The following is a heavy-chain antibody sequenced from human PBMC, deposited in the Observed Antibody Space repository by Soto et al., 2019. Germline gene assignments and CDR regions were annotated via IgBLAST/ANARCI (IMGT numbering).Heavy chain of an antibody. V-gene: IGHV1-69*01. CDR2: IIPIFGTA. J-gene: IGHJ4*02. CDR3: ARMKSYSSSWYIFDY. D-gene: IGHD6-13*01. Sequence: QVHLVQSGAEVKKPGASVKVSCKASGYTFTGYYIHWVRQAPGQGLEWMGWIIPIFGTANYAQKFQGRVTITADESTSTAYMELSSLRSEDTAVYYCARMKSYSSSWYIFDYWGQGTLVTVSS. CDR1: GYTFTGYY.